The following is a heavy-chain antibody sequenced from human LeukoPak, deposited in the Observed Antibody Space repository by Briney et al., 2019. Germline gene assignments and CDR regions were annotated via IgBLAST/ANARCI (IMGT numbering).Heavy chain of an antibody. CDR2: ISWNSGSI. V-gene: IGHV3-9*03. D-gene: IGHD3-3*01. J-gene: IGHJ3*02. CDR3: AKAYTIFGVVINDDAFDI. CDR1: GSTFSRYW. Sequence: SGGSLRLSCAASGSTFSRYWMHWVRQAPGKGLEWVSGISWNSGSIGYADSAKGRFTISRDSAKNSLYLQMNSLRAEDMALYYCAKAYTIFGVVINDDAFDIWGQGTMVTVSS.